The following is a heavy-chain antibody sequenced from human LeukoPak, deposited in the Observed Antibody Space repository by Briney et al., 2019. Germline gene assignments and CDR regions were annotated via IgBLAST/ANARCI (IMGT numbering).Heavy chain of an antibody. V-gene: IGHV1-8*01. J-gene: IGHJ6*03. CDR2: MNPNSGNT. CDR1: GYTFTSYD. Sequence: ASVKVSCKASGYTFTSYDINWVRQATGQGLEWMGWMNPNSGNTGYAQKFQGRVTMTRNTSISTAYMELSSLRSEDTAVYYCARDGYGSYPYYMDVWGKGTTVTISS. CDR3: ARDGYGSYPYYMDV. D-gene: IGHD3-16*02.